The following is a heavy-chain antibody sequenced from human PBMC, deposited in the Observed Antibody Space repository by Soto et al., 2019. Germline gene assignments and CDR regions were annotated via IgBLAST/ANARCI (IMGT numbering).Heavy chain of an antibody. J-gene: IGHJ4*02. V-gene: IGHV3-23*01. D-gene: IGHD2-2*01. CDR1: GFTFSSYA. Sequence: PGGSLRLSCAASGFTFSSYAMSWVRQAPGKGLEWVSAISGSGGSTYYADSVKGRFTISRDNSKNTLYLQMNSLRAEETAVYYCVEVQGWIVVVPAAPFYYRDQRTLVRVSS. CDR2: ISGSGGST. CDR3: VEVQGWIVVVPAAPFYY.